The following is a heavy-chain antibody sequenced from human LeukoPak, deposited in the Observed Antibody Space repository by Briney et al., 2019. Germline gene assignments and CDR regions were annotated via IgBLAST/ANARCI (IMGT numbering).Heavy chain of an antibody. J-gene: IGHJ1*01. CDR2: RYYSGTT. D-gene: IGHD6-13*01. CDR1: GDSVINDNYF. V-gene: IGHV4-39*01. Sequence: SETLSLTCAVSGDSVINDNYFWGWIRQSPGKGLEWIGSRYYSGTTHNNPTLKSRVTISVDTSKNQFSLKLSSVTAADTSVYYCARQEAAVLFFQHWGQGTLVTVSS. CDR3: ARQEAAVLFFQH.